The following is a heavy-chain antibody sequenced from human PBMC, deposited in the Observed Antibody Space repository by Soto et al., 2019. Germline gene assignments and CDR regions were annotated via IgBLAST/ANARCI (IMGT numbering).Heavy chain of an antibody. CDR3: ARESARPGAFDI. Sequence: ASVKVACKASGYTFTSYGISWVRQAPGQGLEWMGWISAYNGNTNYAQKLQGRVTITTDTSTSTAYMKLRSLRSDDTAVYYCARESARPGAFDIWGQGTMVTVSS. J-gene: IGHJ3*02. CDR2: ISAYNGNT. D-gene: IGHD6-6*01. CDR1: GYTFTSYG. V-gene: IGHV1-18*01.